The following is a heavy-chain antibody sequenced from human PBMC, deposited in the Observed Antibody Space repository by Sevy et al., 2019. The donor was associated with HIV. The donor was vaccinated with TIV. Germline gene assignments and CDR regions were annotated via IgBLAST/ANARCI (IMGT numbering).Heavy chain of an antibody. V-gene: IGHV3-33*01. CDR1: AFTLSSYG. CDR3: ARDRLGITISAEWGGGMDV. D-gene: IGHD3-3*01. CDR2: IRYDGSNK. Sequence: GGSLRLSCVASAFTLSSYGMHWVRQAPGKGLEWVAVIRYDGSNKYYADSVKGRFTISRDNSKNTLYLQMNSLRAEDTAVYYCARDRLGITISAEWGGGMDVWGQGTTVTVSS. J-gene: IGHJ6*02.